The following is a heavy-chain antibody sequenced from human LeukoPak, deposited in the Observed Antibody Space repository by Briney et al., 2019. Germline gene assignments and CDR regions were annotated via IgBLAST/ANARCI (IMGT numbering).Heavy chain of an antibody. CDR1: GFNSNDYV. CDR3: ATEVVY. J-gene: IGHJ4*02. V-gene: IGHV3-23*01. CDR2: ISGSGRSL. Sequence: GGSLRLSCAASGFNSNDYVMSWVRQAPGKGLEWVSSISGSGRSLYYADSIKGRFNISRDNSKHILCLQMDSLRAEDTAIYYCATEVVYWGQGALVTVSS.